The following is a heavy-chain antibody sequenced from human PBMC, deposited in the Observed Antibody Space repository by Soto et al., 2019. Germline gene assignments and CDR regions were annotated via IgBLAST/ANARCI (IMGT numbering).Heavy chain of an antibody. CDR1: CYSISSINW. CDR2: IYYSGTT. V-gene: IGHV4-28*03. Sequence: PSEPLSLTCAVSCYSISSINWWGWIRQPPGKGLEWIGYIYYSGTTYYNPSLKSRVTMSVDTSKNQFSLKLTSVTAVDTAVYYCARDGTYDSGRKNDYWGQGTLVTVSS. D-gene: IGHD3-10*01. J-gene: IGHJ4*02. CDR3: ARDGTYDSGRKNDY.